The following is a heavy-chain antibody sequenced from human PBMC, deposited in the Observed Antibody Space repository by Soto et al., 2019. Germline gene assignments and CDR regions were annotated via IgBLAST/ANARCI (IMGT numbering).Heavy chain of an antibody. CDR2: IYWDDDK. Sequence: QITLKESGPTLVKPTQTLTLTCTFSGFSLTTSGVNVAWIRQPPGKALEWLALIYWDDDKRYSPSLKSRLTITKDTSKNQVVLTMTNMDPVDTATYFCAHRRLVVPGFEYWGQGSLVTVSS. J-gene: IGHJ4*02. CDR3: AHRRLVVPGFEY. CDR1: GFSLTTSGVN. V-gene: IGHV2-5*02. D-gene: IGHD2-2*01.